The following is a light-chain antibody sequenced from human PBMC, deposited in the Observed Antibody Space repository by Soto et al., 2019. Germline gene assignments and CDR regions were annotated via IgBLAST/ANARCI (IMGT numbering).Light chain of an antibody. CDR1: SSDVGGYNY. J-gene: IGLJ1*01. Sequence: QSALTQPRSVSGSPGQSVTISCTATSSDVGGYNYVSWYQQHPGKAPKLMIYDVSKRPSGVPDRFSGSKSGNTASLTISGLQAEDEAVYYCCSYAGSYVFGTGTKVTVL. CDR2: DVS. V-gene: IGLV2-11*01. CDR3: CSYAGSYV.